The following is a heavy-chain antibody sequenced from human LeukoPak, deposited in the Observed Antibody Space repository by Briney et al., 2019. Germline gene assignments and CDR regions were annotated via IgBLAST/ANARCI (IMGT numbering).Heavy chain of an antibody. D-gene: IGHD6-13*01. CDR1: GDSISNYY. J-gene: IGHJ4*02. CDR3: ARGRQQLDYFDY. V-gene: IGHV4-59*01. CDR2: IYYSGST. Sequence: SETLSLTCTVSGDSISNYYWSWIRQPPGKGLEWIGYIYYSGSTNYNPSLKSRVTISVDTSKNQFSLKLSSVTAADTAVYYCARGRQQLDYFDYWGQGTLVTVSS.